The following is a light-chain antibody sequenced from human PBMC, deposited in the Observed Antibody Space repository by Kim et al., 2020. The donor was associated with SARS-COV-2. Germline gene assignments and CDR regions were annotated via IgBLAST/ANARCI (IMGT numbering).Light chain of an antibody. CDR1: QSVSDW. Sequence: DIQMTQSPSTLSASVGDRVTITCRASQSVSDWLAWYQQKPGEAPRLLISAASNLESGVPSRFTGSGSGTEFTLTISSLQPDDFATYYCQQYNSYSLTFGGGTKVDI. J-gene: IGKJ4*01. CDR2: AAS. V-gene: IGKV1-5*03. CDR3: QQYNSYSLT.